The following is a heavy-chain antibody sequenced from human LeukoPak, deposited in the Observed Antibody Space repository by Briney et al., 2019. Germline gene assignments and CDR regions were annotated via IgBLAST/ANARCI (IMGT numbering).Heavy chain of an antibody. Sequence: GGSLRLSCAASGFTFSSYSFHWVRQAPGKGLEWVSYISSSGGGIYYADSVKGRFTISRDNAKNSLYLQMNSLRAEDTAVYYCARAVGANAWGQGALVTVSS. D-gene: IGHD1-26*01. J-gene: IGHJ5*02. CDR2: ISSSGGGI. CDR1: GFTFSSYS. CDR3: ARAVGANA. V-gene: IGHV3-48*03.